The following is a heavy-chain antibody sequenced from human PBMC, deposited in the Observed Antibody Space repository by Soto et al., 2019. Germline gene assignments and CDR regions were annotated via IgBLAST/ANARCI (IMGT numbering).Heavy chain of an antibody. CDR3: ASKFGELLADAFDI. Sequence: QVQLQESGPGLVKPSGTLSLTCTVSNASISSRKWWTWVRQTPGKGLEWIGEIYHSGSTNHNPSLKSRVTMSVDKSNNQFSLKMTSVTAADTAVYYCASKFGELLADAFDIWGQGTVVTVSS. CDR1: NASISSRKW. D-gene: IGHD3-10*01. CDR2: IYHSGST. V-gene: IGHV4-4*02. J-gene: IGHJ3*02.